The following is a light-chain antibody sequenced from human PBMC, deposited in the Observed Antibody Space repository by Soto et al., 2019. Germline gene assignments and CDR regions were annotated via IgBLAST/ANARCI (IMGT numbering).Light chain of an antibody. CDR3: QQVNSYPLT. CDR2: EAS. Sequence: IQLTQSPSSLSASIGDRVTITCRASQGISSSLAWYQQEPGKAPKXLIYEASTLQSGVPSRFSGRGSGTDFTLTISGLQPEDVAAYYCQQVNSYPLTLGGGTKVDIK. V-gene: IGKV1-9*01. J-gene: IGKJ4*01. CDR1: QGISSS.